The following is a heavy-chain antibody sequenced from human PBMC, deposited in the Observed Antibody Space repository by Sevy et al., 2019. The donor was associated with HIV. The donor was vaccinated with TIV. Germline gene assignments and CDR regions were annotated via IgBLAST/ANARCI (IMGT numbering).Heavy chain of an antibody. CDR2: ISNDGSNK. J-gene: IGHJ4*02. Sequence: GGYLRLSCAASGFTFSSYGMHWVRQAPGKGLEWVAVISNDGSNKYYADSVKGRFTISRDNSKNTLYLQMNSLRAEDTAVYYCAKDTRYYDFWGGYSHFDYWGQGTLVTVSS. D-gene: IGHD3-3*01. V-gene: IGHV3-30*18. CDR1: GFTFSSYG. CDR3: AKDTRYYDFWGGYSHFDY.